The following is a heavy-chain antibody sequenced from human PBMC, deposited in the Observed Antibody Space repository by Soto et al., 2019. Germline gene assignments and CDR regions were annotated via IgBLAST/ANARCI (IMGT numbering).Heavy chain of an antibody. D-gene: IGHD1-26*01. Sequence: ASVKVSCKAPADTFTSYYIHWVRQAPGHGLEWMGIINPNGCSTRFAQPFPGRINLTTDTSAHTAYMELRRPSSEDTAVYYCARSSWGVFGIIIEGSNLLAPWGQGSLVTVSS. V-gene: IGHV1-46*01. CDR2: INPNGCST. CDR3: ARSSWGVFGIIIEGSNLLAP. CDR1: ADTFTSYY. J-gene: IGHJ5*02.